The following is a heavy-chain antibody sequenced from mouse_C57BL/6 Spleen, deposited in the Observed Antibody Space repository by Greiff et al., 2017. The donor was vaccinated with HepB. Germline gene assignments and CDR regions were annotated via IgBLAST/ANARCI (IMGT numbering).Heavy chain of an antibody. V-gene: IGHV1-61*01. CDR3: ARDLITTVVGHWYFDV. Sequence: QVQLQQPGAELVRPGSSVKLSCKASGYTFTSYWMDWVKQRPGQGLEWIGNIYPSDSETHYNQKLKDKATLTVDKSSSTAYMQLSSLTSEDSAVYYCARDLITTVVGHWYFDVWGTGTTVTVSS. CDR2: IYPSDSET. CDR1: GYTFTSYW. D-gene: IGHD1-1*01. J-gene: IGHJ1*03.